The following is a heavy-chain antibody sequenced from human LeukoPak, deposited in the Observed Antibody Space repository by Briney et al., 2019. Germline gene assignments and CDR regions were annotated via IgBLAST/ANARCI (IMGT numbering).Heavy chain of an antibody. V-gene: IGHV3-23*01. CDR3: AKDLGDYGYYFDY. CDR2: ISGSGGST. Sequence: PGGSLRLSCAASGFTFSSYAMSWVRQAPGKGLEWVSVISGSGGSTYYADSVKGRFTISRDNSKLTLYLQMTSLRADDTAVYYCAKDLGDYGYYFDYWGQGTLVTVSS. D-gene: IGHD4-17*01. CDR1: GFTFSSYA. J-gene: IGHJ4*02.